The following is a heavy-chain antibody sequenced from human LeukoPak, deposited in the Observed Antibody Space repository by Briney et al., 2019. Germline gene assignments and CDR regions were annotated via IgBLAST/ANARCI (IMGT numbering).Heavy chain of an antibody. CDR2: IGYDGSQK. D-gene: IGHD3-9*01. CDR3: AREYFPPGLLTIVFDN. CDR1: GFSLSSYY. Sequence: GGSLRLSCAASGFSLSSYYMSWVRQAPGKGLEWMANIGYDGSQKNYDDSLKGRFTISGDNAKNSVYLQMNSLRAEDTAVYYCAREYFPPGLLTIVFDNWGQGTLVTVSS. J-gene: IGHJ4*02. V-gene: IGHV3-7*01.